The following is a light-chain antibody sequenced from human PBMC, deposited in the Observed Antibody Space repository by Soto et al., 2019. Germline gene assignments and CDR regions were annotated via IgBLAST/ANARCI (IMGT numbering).Light chain of an antibody. V-gene: IGLV2-14*01. CDR3: SSYTSSSTAV. J-gene: IGLJ2*01. Sequence: QSALTQPASVSGSPGQSITISCTGTSSDVGGYNYVSWYQQHPGKAPKLMIYDVSNRPSGVSNRFSGSKSGNTASPTISGLQAEDEADYYCSSYTSSSTAVFGGGTKLTVL. CDR1: SSDVGGYNY. CDR2: DVS.